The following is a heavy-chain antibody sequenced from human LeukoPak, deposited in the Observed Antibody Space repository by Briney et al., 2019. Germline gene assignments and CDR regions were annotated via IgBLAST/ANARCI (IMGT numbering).Heavy chain of an antibody. J-gene: IGHJ4*02. CDR2: LPYDGSYT. V-gene: IGHV3-30*02. CDR3: ARVKRAVRGETEYYFDY. D-gene: IGHD3-10*02. CDR1: GFTFSSYG. Sequence: GGSLRLSCAASGFTFSSYGMHWVRQTPGKGLEWVTFLPYDGSYTSYADSVKGRFTISRDNSKNTLYLQMNSLRAEDTAVYYCARVKRAVRGETEYYFDYWGQGTLSPSPQ.